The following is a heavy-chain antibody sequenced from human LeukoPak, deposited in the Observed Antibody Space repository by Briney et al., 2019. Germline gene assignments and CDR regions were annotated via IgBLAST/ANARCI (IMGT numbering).Heavy chain of an antibody. CDR2: FDPEDGET. J-gene: IGHJ4*02. D-gene: IGHD3-16*02. Sequence: ASVKVSCKVSGYTLTELSMHWVRQAPGKGLEWMGGFDPEDGETIYAQKFQGRVPMTEDTSTDTAYMELSSLRSEDTAVYYCATPYDYVWGSYRYHFDYWGQGTLVTVSS. V-gene: IGHV1-24*01. CDR3: ATPYDYVWGSYRYHFDY. CDR1: GYTLTELS.